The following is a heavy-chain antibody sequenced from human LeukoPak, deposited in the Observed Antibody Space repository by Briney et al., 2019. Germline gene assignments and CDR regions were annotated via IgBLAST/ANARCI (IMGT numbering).Heavy chain of an antibody. V-gene: IGHV3-7*01. D-gene: IGHD3-10*01. CDR2: IKQDGSEK. CDR3: ARDSGYYCSGIIYYYYYMDV. CDR1: GFTFSSYW. J-gene: IGHJ6*03. Sequence: GGSLRLSCAASGFTFSSYWMSWVRQAPGKGLEWVANIKQDGSEKYYVESVKGRFTISRDNAKNSLYLQMNSLRAEDTAVYYCARDSGYYCSGIIYYYYYMDVWGKGTTVTVSS.